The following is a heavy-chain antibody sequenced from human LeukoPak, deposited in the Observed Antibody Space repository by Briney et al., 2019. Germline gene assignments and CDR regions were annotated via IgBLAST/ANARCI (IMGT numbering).Heavy chain of an antibody. CDR3: ASDLRGNWNPIKTIAAAGTGTDY. D-gene: IGHD6-13*01. CDR1: GFTFSSYS. J-gene: IGHJ4*02. CDR2: ISSSSSYI. Sequence: GRSLRLSCAASGFTFSSYSMNWVRTAPGKGLEGVSSISSSSSYIYCADSVKGRFTISRDNAKNSLYLQMNSLRAEDTAVYYCASDLRGNWNPIKTIAAAGTGTDYWGQGTLVTVSS. V-gene: IGHV3-21*01.